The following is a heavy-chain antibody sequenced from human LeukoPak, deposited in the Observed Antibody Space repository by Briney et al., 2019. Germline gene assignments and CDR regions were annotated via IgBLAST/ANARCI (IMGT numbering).Heavy chain of an antibody. V-gene: IGHV3-21*05. J-gene: IGHJ4*02. CDR3: SGRPWGYGSYGVFDY. CDR1: GFTYHCYS. CDR2: ISISRSNI. D-gene: IGHD3-10*01. Sequence: GVSLRLSCAVSGFTYHCYSLHWVSQAPGKGLECVSYISISRSNIYYADLVKGRITVSRDNAKNSLYLAVNRLRGEEHAFVCWSGRPWGYGSYGVFDYWGQGTLVTVSS.